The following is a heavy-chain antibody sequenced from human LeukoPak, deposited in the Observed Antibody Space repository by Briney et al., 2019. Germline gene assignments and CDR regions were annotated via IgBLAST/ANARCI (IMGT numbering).Heavy chain of an antibody. V-gene: IGHV4-34*01. D-gene: IGHD3-22*01. CDR2: INHSGST. CDR1: GGSFSGYY. CDR3: ARGGSSGYYLTFVWFDP. Sequence: NPSETLSLTCAVYGGSFSGYYWSWIRQPPGKGLEWIGEINHSGSTNYNPSLKSRVTISVDTSKNQFSLKLSSATAADTAVYYCARGGSSGYYLTFVWFDPWGQGTLVTVSS. J-gene: IGHJ5*02.